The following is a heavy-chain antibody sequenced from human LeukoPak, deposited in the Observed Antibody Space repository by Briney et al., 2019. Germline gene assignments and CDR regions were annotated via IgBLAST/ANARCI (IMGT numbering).Heavy chain of an antibody. CDR2: IGGYKGDT. J-gene: IGHJ4*02. CDR3: ARDPPYYDYVGYFYSPPPSDH. V-gene: IGHV1-18*01. Sequence: ASVKVSCKASGYSFTSSGISWVRQDPGQGLEWMGWIGGYKGDTKFAQKFQGRVTMTTDTSTSTAYMELRSLRSDDTAVYYCARDPPYYDYVGYFYSPPPSDHWGQGTLVTVSS. CDR1: GYSFTSSG. D-gene: IGHD3-22*01.